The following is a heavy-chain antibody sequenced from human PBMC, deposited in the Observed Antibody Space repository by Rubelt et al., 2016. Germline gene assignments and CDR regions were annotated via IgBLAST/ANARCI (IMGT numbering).Heavy chain of an antibody. CDR1: GYTFTSYD. CDR2: MNPNSGNT. V-gene: IGHV1-8*01. D-gene: IGHD2-2*01. CDR3: ARGYDIVVVPAADKYNWFDP. Sequence: KPGASVKVSCKASGYTFTSYDINWVRQATGQGLEWMGWMNPNSGNTGYAQKFQGRVTMTRNTSISPAYMELSSLRSGDTAVYYCARGYDIVVVPAADKYNWFDPWGQGTLVTVSS. J-gene: IGHJ5*02.